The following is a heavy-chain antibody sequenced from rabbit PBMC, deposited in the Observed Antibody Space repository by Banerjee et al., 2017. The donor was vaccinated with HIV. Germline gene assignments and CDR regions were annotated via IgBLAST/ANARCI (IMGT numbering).Heavy chain of an antibody. CDR1: GLDFSSSYY. V-gene: IGHV1S47*01. CDR3: ARDLTGVIGWNFGW. Sequence: QEQLVESGGGLVQPEGSLTLTCKASGLDFSSSYYMCWVRQAPGKGPEWIACIYNGDGSTYYASWVNGRFTISRSTSLNTVTLQMTSLTAADTATYFCARDLTGVIGWNFGWWGPGTLVTVS. D-gene: IGHD1-1*01. J-gene: IGHJ4*01. CDR2: IYNGDGST.